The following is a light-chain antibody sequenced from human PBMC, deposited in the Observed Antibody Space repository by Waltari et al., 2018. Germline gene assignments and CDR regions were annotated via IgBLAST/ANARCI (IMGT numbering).Light chain of an antibody. V-gene: IGLV2-23*01. CDR3: CSFAGRSWL. CDR1: SSHIGLYDL. J-gene: IGLJ3*02. Sequence: QSALTQPASVSASLGQSLTISCTGTSSHIGLYDLISWYQPHPGKAPKLIIHETTKRPSGVPNRVSGSKSGNTASLTISGLQAEDEADYYCCSFAGRSWLFGGGTKLTVL. CDR2: ETT.